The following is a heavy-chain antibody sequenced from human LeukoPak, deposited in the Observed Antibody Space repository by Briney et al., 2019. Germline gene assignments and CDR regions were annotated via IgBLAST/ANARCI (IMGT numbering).Heavy chain of an antibody. J-gene: IGHJ4*02. Sequence: PGGSLRLSCAASGFTFSSYAMSCVRQAPGKGLEWVSAISGSGRSTFYADSVKGRFTISRDNSKNTLYLQMNSLRAEDTAVYYCAKDSTAIPVDYWGQGTLVTVSS. CDR2: ISGSGRST. V-gene: IGHV3-23*01. D-gene: IGHD2-21*02. CDR3: AKDSTAIPVDY. CDR1: GFTFSSYA.